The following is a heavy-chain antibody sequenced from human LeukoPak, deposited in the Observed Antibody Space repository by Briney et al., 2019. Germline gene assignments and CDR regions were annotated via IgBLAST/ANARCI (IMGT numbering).Heavy chain of an antibody. D-gene: IGHD5-24*01. V-gene: IGHV3-30*02. CDR1: GFTFSSYG. CDR2: IRYDGSNK. J-gene: IGHJ4*02. Sequence: GGSLRLSCAASGFTFSSYGMHWVRQAPGKGLEWVAFIRYDGSNKYYAAPVNGRFTISRDDSKNTLYLQMNSLKTEDTAVYYCTKGMATITYWGQGTLVTVSS. CDR3: TKGMATITY.